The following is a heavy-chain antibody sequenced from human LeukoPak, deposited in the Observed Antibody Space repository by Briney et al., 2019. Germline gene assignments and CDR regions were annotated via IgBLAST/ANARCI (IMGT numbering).Heavy chain of an antibody. D-gene: IGHD4-17*01. J-gene: IGHJ6*02. CDR2: INHSGST. CDR3: ARFYGYCGMDV. V-gene: IGHV4-34*01. CDR1: GGSFSGYY. Sequence: SETLSLTCAVYGGSFSGYYWSWIRQPPGKGLEWIGEINHSGSTNYNPSLKSRVTISVDTSKNQFSLKLSSVTAADTAVYYCARFYGYCGMDVWGQGTTVTVSS.